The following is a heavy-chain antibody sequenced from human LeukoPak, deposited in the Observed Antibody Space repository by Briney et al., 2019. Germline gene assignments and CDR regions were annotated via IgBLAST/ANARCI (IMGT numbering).Heavy chain of an antibody. J-gene: IGHJ4*02. D-gene: IGHD6-13*01. CDR1: GFTFSSYG. CDR2: IRYDGSNK. CDR3: AREVAATAGGLHLDH. Sequence: PGGSLRLSCAASGFTFSSYGMHWVRQAPGKGLEWVAFIRYDGSNKYYADSVKGRFTISRDNSKNTLYLQLNSLRAEDTAVYYCAREVAATAGGLHLDHWGQGTLVTVSS. V-gene: IGHV3-30*02.